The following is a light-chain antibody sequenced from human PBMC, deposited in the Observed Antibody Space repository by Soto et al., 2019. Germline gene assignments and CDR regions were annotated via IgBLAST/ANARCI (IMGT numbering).Light chain of an antibody. V-gene: IGKV3-15*01. CDR3: QQYNNWPRT. Sequence: EVVLTQSPATLSVSPGERVILSCRASQSVSSDLAWYQHKPGQAPRLLIYGASTRATGIPARFSGSGSGTEFTLTISSLQSEDFAVYYCQQYNNWPRTFGQGTKVDIK. CDR2: GAS. J-gene: IGKJ1*01. CDR1: QSVSSD.